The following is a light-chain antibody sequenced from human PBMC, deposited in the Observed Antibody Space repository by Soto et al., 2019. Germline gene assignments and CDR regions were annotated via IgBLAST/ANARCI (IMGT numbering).Light chain of an antibody. CDR1: QSVFYSSNKKNY. Sequence: DIVMTQSPDSLAVSLGERATINCKSSQSVFYSSNKKNYLAWYQKKPGQPPKVLIYWASTRESGVPDRFSGSWSGTDFTLTSSSLQAEDVALYYCHQYYTTPWTFGQGTKVEVK. V-gene: IGKV4-1*01. CDR2: WAS. CDR3: HQYYTTPWT. J-gene: IGKJ1*01.